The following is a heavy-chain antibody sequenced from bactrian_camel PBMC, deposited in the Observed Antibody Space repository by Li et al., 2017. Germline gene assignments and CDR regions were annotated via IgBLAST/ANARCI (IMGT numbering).Heavy chain of an antibody. V-gene: IGHV3-3*01. CDR2: IRRSGGET. D-gene: IGHD2*01. Sequence: HVQLVESGGGSVQTGGSLRLSCVVSGHSRGSNCVGWYRLPPGRAPAEREGIAAIRRSGGETWYAGSVKGRFTISQDSARNTVYLQMTSLKPDDTAMYTCAAEFAEFCKGMVVGPSTRAYWGQGTQVTVS. CDR3: AAEFAEFCKGMVVGPSTRAY. J-gene: IGHJ4*01. CDR1: GHSRGSNC.